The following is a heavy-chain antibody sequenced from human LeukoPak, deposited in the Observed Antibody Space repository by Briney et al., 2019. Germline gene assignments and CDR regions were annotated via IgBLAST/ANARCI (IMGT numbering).Heavy chain of an antibody. D-gene: IGHD2-21*01. J-gene: IGHJ4*02. CDR3: ARASEGIGFFDF. V-gene: IGHV4-59*01. Sequence: SETLSLTCTVSNGSISNDYWSWIRQPPGKGLEWIGYIYHNGKTNYNPSLNSRLTISLDTPKLQFSLELSSVTTADTAVYFCARASEGIGFFDFWGPGLLVTVSS. CDR1: NGSISNDY. CDR2: IYHNGKT.